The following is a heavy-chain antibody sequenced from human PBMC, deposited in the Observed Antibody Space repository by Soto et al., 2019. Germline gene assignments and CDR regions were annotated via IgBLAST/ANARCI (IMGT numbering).Heavy chain of an antibody. CDR1: GYSISSGYY. Sequence: SETLSLTCAVSGYSISSGYYWGWIRQPPGKGLEWIGSIYHSGSTYYNPSLKSRVTISVDTSKNQFSLKLSSVTAADTAVYYCARMTRMATIKRYFDYWGQGTLVTVSS. J-gene: IGHJ4*02. CDR3: ARMTRMATIKRYFDY. D-gene: IGHD5-12*01. CDR2: IYHSGST. V-gene: IGHV4-38-2*01.